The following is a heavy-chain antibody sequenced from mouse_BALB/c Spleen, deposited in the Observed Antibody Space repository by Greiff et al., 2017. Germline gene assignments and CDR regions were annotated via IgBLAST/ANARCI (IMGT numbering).Heavy chain of an antibody. V-gene: IGHV5-6-3*01. J-gene: IGHJ4*01. CDR2: INSNGGST. CDR1: GFTFSSYG. D-gene: IGHD1-1*01. CDR3: ARDYGSTYAMDD. Sequence: EVMLVESGGGLVQPGGSLKLSCAASGFTFSSYGMSWVRQTPDKRLELVATINSNGGSTYYPDSVKGRFTISRDNAKNTLYLQMSSLKSEDTAMYYCARDYGSTYAMDDWGQGTSVTVSS.